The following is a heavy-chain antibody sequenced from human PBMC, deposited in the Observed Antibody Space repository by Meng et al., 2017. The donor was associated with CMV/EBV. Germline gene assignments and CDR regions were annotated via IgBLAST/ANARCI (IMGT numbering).Heavy chain of an antibody. CDR2: INHSGST. CDR1: GGSFSGYY. CDR3: ARGITTWGWFDP. Sequence: GSLRLSCAVYGGSFSGYYWSWIRQPPGKGLEWIGEINHSGSTNYNPSLKSRVTISVDTSKNQFSLKLSSVIAADTAVYYCARGITTWGWFDPWGQGTLVTVSS. V-gene: IGHV4-34*01. J-gene: IGHJ5*02. D-gene: IGHD3-22*01.